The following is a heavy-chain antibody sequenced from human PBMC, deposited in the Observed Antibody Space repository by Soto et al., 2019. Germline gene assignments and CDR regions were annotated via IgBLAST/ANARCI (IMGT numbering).Heavy chain of an antibody. CDR1: GHTLNAYY. Sequence: QVQVVQSGAEVKQPGASVRVSCKASGHTLNAYYIHWVRQAPGQGLEWMGLINPNAGTTTYAQKFRDRVTMARGSSTTTVYMEMSSLRSDDTAVYYCASPDSDSGAPLFYYAMDVWGQGTTVTVSS. V-gene: IGHV1-46*02. D-gene: IGHD3-9*01. J-gene: IGHJ6*02. CDR3: ASPDSDSGAPLFYYAMDV. CDR2: INPNAGTT.